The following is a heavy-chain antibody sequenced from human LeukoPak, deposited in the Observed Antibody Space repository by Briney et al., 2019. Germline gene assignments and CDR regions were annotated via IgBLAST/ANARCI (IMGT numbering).Heavy chain of an antibody. V-gene: IGHV3-21*01. CDR2: ISSSSSYI. D-gene: IGHD6-19*01. CDR1: GFTFSRYS. J-gene: IGHJ1*01. CDR3: VRDTYRQWLTQGGYFQH. Sequence: GGSLRLSCAASGFTFSRYSMNWVRQAPGKGLEWVSCISSSSSYIYYANSVKGRFTISRDNAKNSLYLQMNSLRAEDTAVYYCVRDTYRQWLTQGGYFQHWGQGTLVTVSS.